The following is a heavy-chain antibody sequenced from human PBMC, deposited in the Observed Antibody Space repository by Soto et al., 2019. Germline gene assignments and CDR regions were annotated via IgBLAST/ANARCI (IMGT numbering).Heavy chain of an antibody. CDR1: GFSFSTYA. CDR2: ISGSGGKT. Sequence: CGSLRLSCAASGFSFSTYAMNWVRQAPGNGLEWVSVISGSGGKTYYIDSVKGRFTISRDNSTKTVYLQMDSLRVGDTAVYYCAKGRSPSVIDISTGPDYWGQGTLVTFSS. V-gene: IGHV3-23*01. CDR3: AKGRSPSVIDISTGPDY. J-gene: IGHJ4*02. D-gene: IGHD3-9*01.